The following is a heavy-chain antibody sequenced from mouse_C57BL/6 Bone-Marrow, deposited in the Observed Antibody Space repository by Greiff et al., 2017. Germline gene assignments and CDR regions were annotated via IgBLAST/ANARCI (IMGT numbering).Heavy chain of an antibody. J-gene: IGHJ2*01. Sequence: EVQLQQSGAELVKPGASVKLSCTASGFNIKDYYMHWVKQRTEQGLEWIGRIDPEDGETKYAQKFQGKATITAAQASNTAYLQLSSLTSEDTAVYYCAPIPSYYSGGSYYYWGQGTTLTVSS. D-gene: IGHD1-1*01. CDR3: APIPSYYSGGSYYY. V-gene: IGHV14-2*01. CDR1: GFNIKDYY. CDR2: IDPEDGET.